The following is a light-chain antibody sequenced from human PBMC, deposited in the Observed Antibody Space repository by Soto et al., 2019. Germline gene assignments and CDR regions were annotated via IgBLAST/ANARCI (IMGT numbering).Light chain of an antibody. CDR2: DVS. CDR1: QSINNW. Sequence: DIQMTQSPSTLSASVGDRVTITCRASQSINNWLAWYQQKSGKAPKLLIYDVSSLESGVPSRFSGSGSGTEFTLTISRLQPDDAATYYCQQYNTFWTFGQGTKVEIK. V-gene: IGKV1-5*01. CDR3: QQYNTFWT. J-gene: IGKJ1*01.